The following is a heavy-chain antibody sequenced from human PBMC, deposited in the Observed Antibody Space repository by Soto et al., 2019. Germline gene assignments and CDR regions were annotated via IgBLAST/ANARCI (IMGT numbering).Heavy chain of an antibody. CDR1: AFTFSDYW. CDR2: INTDGSGT. Sequence: EVQLVESGGDLVQPGGSLRLSCAASAFTFSDYWMHWVRQVPGKGLVWVSRINTDGSGTSYADFVKGRFTISRDNAKNTVCLQMNSRSADDTAVYYCATLQWAGPDCWGQGTVVTVSS. D-gene: IGHD6-19*01. V-gene: IGHV3-74*01. CDR3: ATLQWAGPDC. J-gene: IGHJ4*02.